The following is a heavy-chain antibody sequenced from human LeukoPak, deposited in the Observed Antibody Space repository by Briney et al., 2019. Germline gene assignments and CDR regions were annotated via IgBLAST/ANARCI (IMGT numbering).Heavy chain of an antibody. D-gene: IGHD3-10*01. CDR1: GFTFSSYA. Sequence: GGSLRLSCAASGFTFSSYAMSWVRQAPGKGLEWVSAISGSGGSTYYADSVKGRFTISRDNSKNTLYLQMNSLRAEDTAVYYCAKDLLPGTMVRGVIGYWDQGTLVTVSS. V-gene: IGHV3-23*01. CDR3: AKDLLPGTMVRGVIGY. CDR2: ISGSGGST. J-gene: IGHJ4*02.